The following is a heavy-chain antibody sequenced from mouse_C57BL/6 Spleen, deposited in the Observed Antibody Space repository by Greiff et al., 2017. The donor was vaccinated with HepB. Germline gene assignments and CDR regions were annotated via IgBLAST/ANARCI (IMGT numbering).Heavy chain of an antibody. CDR2: IYPGSGST. V-gene: IGHV1-55*01. CDR1: GYTFTSYW. Sequence: QVQLKQSGAELVKPGASVKMSCKASGYTFTSYWITWVKQRPGQGLEWIGDIYPGSGSTNYNEKFKSKATLTVDTSSSTAYMQLSSLTSEDSAVYYCARLGDYDGGFAYWGQGTLVTVSA. D-gene: IGHD2-4*01. CDR3: ARLGDYDGGFAY. J-gene: IGHJ3*01.